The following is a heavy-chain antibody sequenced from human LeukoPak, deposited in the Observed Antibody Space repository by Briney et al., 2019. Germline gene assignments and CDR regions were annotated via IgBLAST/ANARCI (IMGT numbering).Heavy chain of an antibody. Sequence: GGSLRLSCAASGFTFSSYWMSWVRQAPGKGLEWVANIKQDGSEKYYVDSVKGRFTISRDNAKNSLYLQMNSLRAEDTAVYYCAKGLRITMVRGDIGTFDYWGQGTLVTVSS. CDR2: IKQDGSEK. D-gene: IGHD3-10*01. V-gene: IGHV3-7*03. J-gene: IGHJ4*02. CDR1: GFTFSSYW. CDR3: AKGLRITMVRGDIGTFDY.